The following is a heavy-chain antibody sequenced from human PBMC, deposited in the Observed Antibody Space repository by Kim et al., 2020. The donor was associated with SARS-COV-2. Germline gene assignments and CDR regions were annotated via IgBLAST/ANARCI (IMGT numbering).Heavy chain of an antibody. Sequence: GGSLRLSCAASGFTVRNYAIHWVRQAPGKGPEWVSVISYDGTNKDYAESVKGRFTSSIDNSTDTLYLNMNSLRIDDMALYYCATDLGQWQDSRYFYRMDV. CDR3: ATDLGQWQDSRYFYRMDV. J-gene: IGHJ6*01. V-gene: IGHV3-30-3*01. CDR1: GFTVRNYA. D-gene: IGHD6-19*01. CDR2: ISYDGTNK.